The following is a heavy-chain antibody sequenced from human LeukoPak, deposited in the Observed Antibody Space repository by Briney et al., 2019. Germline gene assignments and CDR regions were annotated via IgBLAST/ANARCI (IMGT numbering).Heavy chain of an antibody. D-gene: IGHD2-2*01. CDR3: AKTPPPLDCSSSSCQYPYYFDY. Sequence: GGSLRLSCAASGFTFSSYAMSWVRQAPGKGLEWVSVISGSGGSTYYADSVKGRFTISRDNSKNTLYLKMNSLRAEDTAVYYCAKTPPPLDCSSSSCQYPYYFDYWGQGTLVTVSS. J-gene: IGHJ4*02. V-gene: IGHV3-23*01. CDR1: GFTFSSYA. CDR2: ISGSGGST.